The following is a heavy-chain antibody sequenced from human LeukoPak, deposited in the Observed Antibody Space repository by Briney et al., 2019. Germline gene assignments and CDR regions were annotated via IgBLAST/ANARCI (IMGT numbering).Heavy chain of an antibody. J-gene: IGHJ4*02. CDR1: GYTFTSYA. V-gene: IGHV1-3*01. CDR2: INAGNGNT. CDR3: ARDPPGIAAAAPLDY. Sequence: ASVKVSSKASGYTFTSYAMHWVRQAPGQRLEWMGWINAGNGNTKYSQKFQGRVTITRDTSASTAYMELGSLRSEDTAVYYCARDPPGIAAAAPLDYWGQGTLVTVSS. D-gene: IGHD6-13*01.